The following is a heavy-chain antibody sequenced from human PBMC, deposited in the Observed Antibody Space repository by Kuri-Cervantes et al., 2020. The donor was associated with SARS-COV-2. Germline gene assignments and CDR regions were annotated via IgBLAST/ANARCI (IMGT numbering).Heavy chain of an antibody. CDR1: GFTFSDYY. J-gene: IGHJ5*02. D-gene: IGHD3/OR15-3a*01. Sequence: GESLKISCAASGFTFSDYYMSWIRQAPGKGLEWVSRINSDGSSTSYADSVKGRFTISRDNAKNTLYLQMNSLRAEDTAVYYRAKELILDGANWFDPWGQGTLVTVSS. CDR3: AKELILDGANWFDP. V-gene: IGHV3-74*01. CDR2: INSDGSST.